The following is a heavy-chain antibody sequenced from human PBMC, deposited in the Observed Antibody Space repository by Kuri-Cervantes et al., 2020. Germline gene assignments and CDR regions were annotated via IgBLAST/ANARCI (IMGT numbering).Heavy chain of an antibody. CDR2: ISYDGVNK. J-gene: IGHJ6*02. V-gene: IGHV3-30*03. D-gene: IGHD5-12*01. CDR3: ARVQWGHDKYYYYGMDV. Sequence: GESLKISCAASGFSFRNYGIHWVRQAPGKGLEWVAVISYDGVNKYYADSVKGRFTISRDNSKNTLYLQMNSLRAEDTAVYYCARVQWGHDKYYYYGMDVWGQGTTVTVSS. CDR1: GFSFRNYG.